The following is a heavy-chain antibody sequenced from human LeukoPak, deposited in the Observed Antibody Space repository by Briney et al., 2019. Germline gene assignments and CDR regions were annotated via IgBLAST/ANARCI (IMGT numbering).Heavy chain of an antibody. V-gene: IGHV4-59*01. D-gene: IGHD2-15*01. CDR2: VHYSGST. CDR3: ARVGGGTWANYYYYMDV. J-gene: IGHJ6*03. Sequence: SETLSLTCIVSGDSITTSYWTWIRQPPGKGLEWLGCVHYSGSTNSNPSLKSRVTISLDTSNNQFSLKLSSVTAADTAVYYCARVGGGTWANYYYYMDVWGKGTTVTVSS. CDR1: GDSITTSY.